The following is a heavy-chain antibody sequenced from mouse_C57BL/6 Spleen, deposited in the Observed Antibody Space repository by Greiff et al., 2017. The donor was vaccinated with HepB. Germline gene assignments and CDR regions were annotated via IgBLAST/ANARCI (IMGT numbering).Heavy chain of an antibody. Sequence: EVMLVESGGGLVKPGGSLKLSCAASGFTFSDYGMHWVRQAPEKGLEWVAYISSGSSTIYYADTVKGRFTISRDNAKNTLFLQMTSLRSEDTAMYYGARRTGSDYYAMDYWGQGTSVTVSS. CDR2: ISSGSSTI. D-gene: IGHD4-1*01. CDR3: ARRTGSDYYAMDY. J-gene: IGHJ4*01. V-gene: IGHV5-17*01. CDR1: GFTFSDYG.